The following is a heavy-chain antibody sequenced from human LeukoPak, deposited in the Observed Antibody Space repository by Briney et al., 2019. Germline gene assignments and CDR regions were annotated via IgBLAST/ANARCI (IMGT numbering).Heavy chain of an antibody. CDR1: GGTFSSYA. J-gene: IGHJ4*02. Sequence: ASVMVSCKASGGTFSSYAISWVRQAPGQGLEWMGRIIPVLGIANYAQKFQGRVTITADKSTNTAYMELSSLRSEDTAVFYCARVGSGSYDYWGQGTLVTVSS. CDR3: ARVGSGSYDY. V-gene: IGHV1-69*04. D-gene: IGHD1-26*01. CDR2: IIPVLGIA.